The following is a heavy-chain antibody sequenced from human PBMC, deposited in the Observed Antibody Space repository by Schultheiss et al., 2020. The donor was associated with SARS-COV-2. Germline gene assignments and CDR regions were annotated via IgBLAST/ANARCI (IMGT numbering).Heavy chain of an antibody. CDR1: GFTFSSYW. Sequence: GGSLRLSCAASGFTFSSYWMHWVRQAPGKGLVWVSRIKSDGISTSYADSVKGRFTISRDNAKNTLYLQMNSLRAEDTAVYYCAKRYDFWSGYCDYWGQGTLVTVSS. J-gene: IGHJ4*02. D-gene: IGHD3-3*01. CDR2: IKSDGIST. V-gene: IGHV3-74*01. CDR3: AKRYDFWSGYCDY.